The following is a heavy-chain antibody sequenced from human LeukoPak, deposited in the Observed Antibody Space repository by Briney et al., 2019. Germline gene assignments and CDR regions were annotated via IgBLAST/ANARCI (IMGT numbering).Heavy chain of an antibody. V-gene: IGHV3-7*01. CDR3: ASYDSSGYYLPPFDY. D-gene: IGHD3-22*01. Sequence: PGGSLRLSCAASGFTFSSYWMSWVRQAPGKGLEWVANIKQDGSEKYYVDSVMGRFTISRDNAKNSLYLQMNSLRAEDTAVYYCASYDSSGYYLPPFDYWGQGTLVTVSS. J-gene: IGHJ4*02. CDR2: IKQDGSEK. CDR1: GFTFSSYW.